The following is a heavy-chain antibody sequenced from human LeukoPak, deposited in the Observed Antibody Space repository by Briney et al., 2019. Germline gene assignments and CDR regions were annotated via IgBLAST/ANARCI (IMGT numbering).Heavy chain of an antibody. CDR2: ISGSGGST. CDR3: AKDREGGATNIYYFDY. J-gene: IGHJ4*02. CDR1: GFTFSSYA. V-gene: IGHV3-23*01. Sequence: PGGSLRLSCAASGFTFSSYAMSWVRQAPGKGLEWASAISGSGGSTYYADSVKGRFTISRDNSKNTLYLQMNRLRAEDTAVYYCAKDREGGATNIYYFDYWGQGTLVTVSS. D-gene: IGHD1-26*01.